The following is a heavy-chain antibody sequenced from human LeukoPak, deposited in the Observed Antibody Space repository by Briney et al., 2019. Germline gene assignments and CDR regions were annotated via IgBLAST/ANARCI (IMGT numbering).Heavy chain of an antibody. CDR1: GFTFSSYG. V-gene: IGHV3-30*18. CDR3: AKGVEDSGYGEFDY. J-gene: IGHJ4*02. Sequence: GGSLRLSCAASGFTFSSYGMHWVRQAPGKGLEWVAVISYDGSNKYYADSVKGRFTISRDNSKNTLYLQMNSLRAEDTAVYYCAKGVEDSGYGEFDYWGQGTLVTVSS. D-gene: IGHD5-12*01. CDR2: ISYDGSNK.